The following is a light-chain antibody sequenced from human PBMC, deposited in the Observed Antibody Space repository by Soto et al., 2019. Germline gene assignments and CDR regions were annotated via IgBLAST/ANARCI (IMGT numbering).Light chain of an antibody. J-gene: IGKJ1*01. V-gene: IGKV3-20*01. CDR3: QQYGSSPRT. CDR1: QSVINRY. Sequence: ETGLTQSPGTLSLSPGERATLSCRASQSVINRYLAWYQQKPGQAPRLLIHGASSRATGIPDRFSGSGSGTDFTLTISRLEPEDFAVYYCQQYGSSPRTFGQGTKVDIK. CDR2: GAS.